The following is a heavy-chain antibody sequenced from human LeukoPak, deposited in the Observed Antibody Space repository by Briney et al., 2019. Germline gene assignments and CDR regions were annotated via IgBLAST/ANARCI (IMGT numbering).Heavy chain of an antibody. CDR3: ARGSICSSTSCYLSASYYYYYMDV. CDR1: GGSLSSYY. Sequence: SETLSLTCTVSGGSLSSYYWSWIRQPAGKGLEWIGRIYTSGSTNYNPSLKSRVTMSVYTSKNQFPLKLSSVTAADTAVYYCARGSICSSTSCYLSASYYYYYMDVWGKGTTVTVSS. D-gene: IGHD2-2*01. V-gene: IGHV4-4*07. J-gene: IGHJ6*03. CDR2: IYTSGST.